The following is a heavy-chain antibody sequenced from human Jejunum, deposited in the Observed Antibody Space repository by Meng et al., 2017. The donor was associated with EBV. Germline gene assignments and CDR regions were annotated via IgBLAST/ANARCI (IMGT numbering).Heavy chain of an antibody. Sequence: VQVVQSRAEPEKPRASVKLSCKRSAYTAPGYSVHCVRQGTGQGLGWRLRINPDSGAISYAQKIQGRVTLARDTSVSTAYLEPSRLKSDDTAVYFCAREGYCNGDNCYPAGFWGKGSLVTVSS. CDR3: AREGYCNGDNCYPAGF. V-gene: IGHV1-2*06. D-gene: IGHD2-15*01. CDR2: INPDSGAI. CDR1: AYTAPGYS. J-gene: IGHJ4*02.